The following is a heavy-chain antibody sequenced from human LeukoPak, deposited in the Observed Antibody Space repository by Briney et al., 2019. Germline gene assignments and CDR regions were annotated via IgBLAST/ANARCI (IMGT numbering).Heavy chain of an antibody. CDR3: ARDLNPDCGDYVY. CDR2: IIPIFGTA. J-gene: IGHJ4*02. Sequence: GSSVKVSCKASGGTFSSYAISWVRQAPGQGLEWMGRIIPIFGTANYAQKFQGRVTITTDESTSTAYMELSSLRSEDTAVYYCARDLNPDCGDYVYWGQGTLVTVSS. D-gene: IGHD4-17*01. CDR1: GGTFSSYA. V-gene: IGHV1-69*05.